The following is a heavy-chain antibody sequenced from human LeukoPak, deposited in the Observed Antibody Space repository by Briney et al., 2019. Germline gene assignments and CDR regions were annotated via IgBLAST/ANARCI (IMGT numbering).Heavy chain of an antibody. V-gene: IGHV3-48*04. CDR1: GFTFIDYS. CDR3: ARDHRYAFDN. CDR2: VGISSGNT. J-gene: IGHJ4*02. D-gene: IGHD5-12*01. Sequence: GGSLRLSCAASGFTFIDYSMNWVRQAPGKGLEWISYVGISSGNTKYADSVKGRFTISGDSAKNPVFLQMNSLRVEDTAVYYCARDHRYAFDNWGQGTLVTVSS.